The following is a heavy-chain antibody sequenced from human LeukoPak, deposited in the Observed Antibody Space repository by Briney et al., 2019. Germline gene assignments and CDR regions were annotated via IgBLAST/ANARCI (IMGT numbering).Heavy chain of an antibody. V-gene: IGHV3-48*03. Sequence: PGGSLRLSCAASGFTFSSYEMNWVRQAPGKGLEWVSYISSSGTTKYYADSVKGRFTISRDNAKDSLYLQMNSLRAEDTAVYYCASGSGSYYPNWFDPWGQGTLVTVSS. D-gene: IGHD3-10*01. CDR2: ISSSGTTK. CDR3: ASGSGSYYPNWFDP. CDR1: GFTFSSYE. J-gene: IGHJ5*02.